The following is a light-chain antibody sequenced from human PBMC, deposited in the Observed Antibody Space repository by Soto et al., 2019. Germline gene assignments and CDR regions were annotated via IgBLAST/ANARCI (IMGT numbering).Light chain of an antibody. CDR2: EVT. J-gene: IGLJ1*01. V-gene: IGLV2-14*01. CDR3: SALTSGSTRV. Sequence: QSALTQPASVSGSPGQSITISCTDTSSDVGGYDYVSWYQQHPDKAPQLIIYEVTDRPSGVSSRFSGSKSGNTASLTISGLQAEDEADYYCSALTSGSTRVFGTGTKVTVL. CDR1: SSDVGGYDY.